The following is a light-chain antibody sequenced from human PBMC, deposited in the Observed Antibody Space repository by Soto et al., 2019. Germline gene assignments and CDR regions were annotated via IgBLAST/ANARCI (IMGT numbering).Light chain of an antibody. CDR3: QQYGSSPRT. CDR2: GAA. Sequence: EIVLTQSPGTLSLSPGERATLSCRASQSVNNNYLAWYQQKPGQAPRPLIYGAANRATGIPDRFGGSGSGTDFTLTISRLEPEDFAVYYCQQYGSSPRTFGQGTKVEIK. J-gene: IGKJ1*01. V-gene: IGKV3-20*01. CDR1: QSVNNNY.